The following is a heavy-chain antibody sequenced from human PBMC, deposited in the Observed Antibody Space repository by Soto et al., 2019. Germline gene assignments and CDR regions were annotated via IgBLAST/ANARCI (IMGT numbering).Heavy chain of an antibody. J-gene: IGHJ6*03. CDR1: GDSFSSYY. D-gene: IGHD3-10*01. CDR2: IYYSGST. CDR3: ARAGFYGSGSYYNGQYYYFYYLDV. V-gene: IGHV4-59*01. Sequence: SETLSLTCTVSGDSFSSYYWSWIRQPPGRGLEWIGYIYYSGSTNYNPSLRSRVTISRDTSKNQFSLSLSSVTAADTAVYYCARAGFYGSGSYYNGQYYYFYYLDVWGKGTTVTVSS.